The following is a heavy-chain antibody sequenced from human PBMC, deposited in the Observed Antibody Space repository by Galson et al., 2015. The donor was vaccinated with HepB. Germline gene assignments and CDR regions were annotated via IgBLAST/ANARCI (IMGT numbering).Heavy chain of an antibody. J-gene: IGHJ4*02. CDR3: ARVKSSSAPEGY. V-gene: IGHV1-2*02. Sequence: SVKVSCKASGYTFTSYYMHWVRQAPGQGLEWMGWINPNSGGTNYAQKFQGRVTMTRDTTISTAYMELSRLRSDDTAVYYCARVKSSSAPEGYWGQGTLVTVSS. CDR2: INPNSGGT. CDR1: GYTFTSYY. D-gene: IGHD6-25*01.